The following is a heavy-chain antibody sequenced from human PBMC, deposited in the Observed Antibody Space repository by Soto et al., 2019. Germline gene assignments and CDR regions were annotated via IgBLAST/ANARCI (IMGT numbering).Heavy chain of an antibody. Sequence: QVQLVQSGAEVKKPGSSVKVSCKASGGTFSSYAISWVRQAPGQGLEWMGGIIPIFGTANYAQKFQGRVTITADESTSTAYMELSSVRSEDTAVYYCARGEYYYDSSGYYILDYWGQGTLVTVSS. CDR1: GGTFSSYA. J-gene: IGHJ4*02. CDR3: ARGEYYYDSSGYYILDY. D-gene: IGHD3-22*01. V-gene: IGHV1-69*01. CDR2: IIPIFGTA.